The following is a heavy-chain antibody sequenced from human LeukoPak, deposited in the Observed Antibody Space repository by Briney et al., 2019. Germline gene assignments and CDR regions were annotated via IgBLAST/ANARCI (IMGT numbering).Heavy chain of an antibody. CDR1: GGSFSGYY. V-gene: IGHV4-34*01. D-gene: IGHD6-19*01. Sequence: SETLSLTCAVYGGSFSGYYWSWIRQPPGKGLEWIGEINHSGSTNYNPSLKSRVTISVDTSKNQFSLKLSSVTAADTAVYYCARGYSSRYYYVMDVWGHGTTVTVSS. CDR2: INHSGST. J-gene: IGHJ6*02. CDR3: ARGYSSRYYYVMDV.